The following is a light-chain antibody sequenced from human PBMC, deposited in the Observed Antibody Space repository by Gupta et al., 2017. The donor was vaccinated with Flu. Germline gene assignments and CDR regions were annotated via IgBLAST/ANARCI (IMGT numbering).Light chain of an antibody. V-gene: IGKV3-11*01. CDR3: LQRTSWPRFA. CDR1: QNVAES. J-gene: IGKJ3*01. CDR2: DAA. Sequence: ERATLSCRIGQNVAESLAWYQQKPGQAPRLLIYDAAKRAAGIPDRFSASGSGTDFALTITKLEPADFAVYYCLQRTSWPRFAFGPGTKV.